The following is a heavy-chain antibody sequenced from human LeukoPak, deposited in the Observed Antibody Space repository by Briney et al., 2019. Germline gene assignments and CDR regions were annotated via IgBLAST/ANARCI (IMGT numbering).Heavy chain of an antibody. CDR2: ISYDGSNK. V-gene: IGHV3-30*04. D-gene: IGHD6-13*01. CDR3: AREVIIAAAGNPYYYYYYMDV. Sequence: PGGSLRLSCAASGFTFSSYAMHWVRQAPGKGLEGVAVISYDGSNKYYADSVKGRFTISRDNSKNTLYLQMNSLRAEDTAVYYCAREVIIAAAGNPYYYYYYMDVWGKGTTVTVSS. J-gene: IGHJ6*03. CDR1: GFTFSSYA.